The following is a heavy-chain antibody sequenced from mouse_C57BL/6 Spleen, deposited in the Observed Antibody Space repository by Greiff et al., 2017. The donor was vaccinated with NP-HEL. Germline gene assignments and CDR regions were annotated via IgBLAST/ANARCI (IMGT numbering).Heavy chain of an antibody. CDR3: AREGLLREGFAY. CDR2: ISDGGSYT. D-gene: IGHD1-1*01. V-gene: IGHV5-4*01. Sequence: EVKLMESGGGLVKPGGSLKLSCAASGFTFSSYAMSWVRQTPEKRLEWVATISDGGSYTYYPDNVKGRFTISRDNAKNNLYLQMSHLKSEDTAMYYCAREGLLREGFAYWGQGTLVTVSA. J-gene: IGHJ3*01. CDR1: GFTFSSYA.